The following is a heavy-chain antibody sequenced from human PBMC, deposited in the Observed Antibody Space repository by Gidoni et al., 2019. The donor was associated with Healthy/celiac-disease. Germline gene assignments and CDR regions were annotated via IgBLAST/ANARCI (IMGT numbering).Heavy chain of an antibody. CDR1: VGPFSSYA. D-gene: IGHD1-1*01. Sequence: QVQLVQSGAEVKKPGSSVQVSCKAPVGPFSSYAISWVRQAPGQGLEWMGGIIPIFGTANYAQKFQGRVTITADESTSTAYMELSSLRSEDTAVYYCARVTAAQRYWKFDPWGQGTLVTVSS. CDR3: ARVTAAQRYWKFDP. CDR2: IIPIFGTA. V-gene: IGHV1-69*01. J-gene: IGHJ5*02.